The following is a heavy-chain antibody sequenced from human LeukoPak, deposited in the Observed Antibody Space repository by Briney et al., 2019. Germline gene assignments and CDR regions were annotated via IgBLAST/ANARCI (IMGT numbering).Heavy chain of an antibody. V-gene: IGHV3-9*01. J-gene: IGHJ4*02. CDR2: IGWNSGGI. D-gene: IGHD6-13*01. CDR3: VKVTAAGFVDH. Sequence: GGSLRLSCAASGFTFDDYAMHWVRQAPGKGLEWVSGIGWNSGGIVYADSVKGRLTISRDNAKNSLYLQMNSLGAEDTALYYCVKVTAAGFVDHWGQGTLVTVSS. CDR1: GFTFDDYA.